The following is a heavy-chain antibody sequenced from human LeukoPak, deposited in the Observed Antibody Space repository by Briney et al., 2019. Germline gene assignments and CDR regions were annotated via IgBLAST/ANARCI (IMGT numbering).Heavy chain of an antibody. CDR2: ISSSSSYI. D-gene: IGHD2-2*01. J-gene: IGHJ6*02. Sequence: GGSLRLSCAASGFTFSSNYMSWVRQAPGKGLEWVSSISSSSSYIYYADSLKGRFTISRDNAKNSLYLQMNSLRADDTAVYYCARAYCSSASCSRRVYYYSLDVWGQGTTVTVSS. CDR3: ARAYCSSASCSRRVYYYSLDV. CDR1: GFTFSSNY. V-gene: IGHV3-21*01.